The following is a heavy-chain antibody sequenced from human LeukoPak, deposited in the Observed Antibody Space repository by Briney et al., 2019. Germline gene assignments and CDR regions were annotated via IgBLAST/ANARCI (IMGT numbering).Heavy chain of an antibody. V-gene: IGHV3-20*04. Sequence: GGSPRLSCAASGFTFDDYGVSWVRQAPGKGLEWVSGINWNGGSTGYADSVKGRFTISRDNAKNSLYLQMNSLRAEDTALYYCARDKEEGIPLWFGELFSWGQGTLVTVSS. CDR3: ARDKEEGIPLWFGELFS. J-gene: IGHJ4*02. CDR2: INWNGGST. D-gene: IGHD3-10*01. CDR1: GFTFDDYG.